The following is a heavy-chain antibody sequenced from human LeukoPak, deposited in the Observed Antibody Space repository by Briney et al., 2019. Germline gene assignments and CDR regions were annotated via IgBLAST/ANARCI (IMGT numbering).Heavy chain of an antibody. V-gene: IGHV4-34*01. D-gene: IGHD2-21*02. Sequence: SETLSLTCAVYGGSFSGYYWSWIRQPPGKGLEWIGEINHSGSTYYNPSLKSRVTISVDTSKNPFSLKLSSVTAADTAVYYCARGGRVVTAIDYWGQGTLVTVSS. CDR1: GGSFSGYY. CDR2: INHSGST. CDR3: ARGGRVVTAIDY. J-gene: IGHJ4*02.